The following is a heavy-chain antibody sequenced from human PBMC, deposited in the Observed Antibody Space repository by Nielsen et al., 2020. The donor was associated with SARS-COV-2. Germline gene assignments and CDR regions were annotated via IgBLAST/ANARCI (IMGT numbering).Heavy chain of an antibody. V-gene: IGHV4-31*03. CDR1: GGSISSGGYY. Sequence: SETLSLTCTVSGGSISSGGYYWSWIRQHPAKGLEWIGYIYYSGSTYYNPSLKSRVTISVDTSKNQFSLKLSSVTAADTAVYYCARAGRTTIFGVVDAFDIWGQGTMVTVSS. D-gene: IGHD3-3*01. CDR2: IYYSGST. J-gene: IGHJ3*02. CDR3: ARAGRTTIFGVVDAFDI.